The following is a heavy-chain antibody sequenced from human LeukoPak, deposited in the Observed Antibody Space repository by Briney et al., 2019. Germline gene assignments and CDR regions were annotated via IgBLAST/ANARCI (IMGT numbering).Heavy chain of an antibody. Sequence: GGSLRLSCAASGFIFSNYALHWVRQAPGKGLEWVAVISYDGNNKYYADSVKGRFTISRDNSKNALFLQMNSLRGEDTAVYHCAREDYGANSAGYWGQGTLVTVSS. CDR3: AREDYGANSAGY. CDR1: GFIFSNYA. V-gene: IGHV3-30*04. CDR2: ISYDGNNK. J-gene: IGHJ4*02. D-gene: IGHD4-23*01.